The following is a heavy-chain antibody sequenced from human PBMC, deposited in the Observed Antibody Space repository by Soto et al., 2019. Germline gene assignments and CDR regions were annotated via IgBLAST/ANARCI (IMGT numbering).Heavy chain of an antibody. CDR3: AKAQTVWGYYYYMDV. Sequence: GGSLRLSCAASGFTFSSYGMHWVRQAPGKGLEWVAVISYDGSNKYYADSVKGRFTISRDNSKNTLYLQMNSLRAEDTAVYYCAKAQTVWGYYYYMDVWGKGTTVTVSS. J-gene: IGHJ6*03. CDR1: GFTFSSYG. V-gene: IGHV3-30*18. CDR2: ISYDGSNK. D-gene: IGHD3-16*01.